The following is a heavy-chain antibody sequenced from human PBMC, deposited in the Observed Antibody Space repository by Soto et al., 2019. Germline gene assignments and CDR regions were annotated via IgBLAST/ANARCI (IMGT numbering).Heavy chain of an antibody. J-gene: IGHJ6*02. CDR3: ARAPYDILTGDYYYYGMDV. Sequence: GGSLRLSCAASGFTFSSYSMNWVRQAPGKGLEWVSSISSSSSYIYYADSVKGRFTISRDNAKNSLYLQMNSLRAEDTAVYYCARAPYDILTGDYYYYGMDVWGQGTTVTVSS. V-gene: IGHV3-21*01. CDR1: GFTFSSYS. CDR2: ISSSSSYI. D-gene: IGHD3-9*01.